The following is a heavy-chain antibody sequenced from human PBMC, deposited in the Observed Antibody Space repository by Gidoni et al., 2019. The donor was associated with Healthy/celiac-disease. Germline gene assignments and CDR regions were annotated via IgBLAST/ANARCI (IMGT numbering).Heavy chain of an antibody. J-gene: IGHJ2*01. D-gene: IGHD5-12*01. V-gene: IGHV3-23*01. Sequence: EVQLLESGGGLVQPGGSLRLSCAASGFTFSSYAMRWVRQAPGKGLEWVSAISGSGGSTYYADSVKGRFTISRDNSKNTLYLQMNSLRAEDTAVYYCAKVVAIYWYFDLWGRGTLVTVSS. CDR2: ISGSGGST. CDR3: AKVVAIYWYFDL. CDR1: GFTFSSYA.